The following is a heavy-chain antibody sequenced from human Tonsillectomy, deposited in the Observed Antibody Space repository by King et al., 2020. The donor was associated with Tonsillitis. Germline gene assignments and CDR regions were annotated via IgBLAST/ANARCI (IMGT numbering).Heavy chain of an antibody. V-gene: IGHV4-39*01. CDR1: GGSISSISYY. Sequence: QLQESGPGLVKPSETLSLTCTVSGGSISSISYYWGWIRQPPGKGLEWIGSIYYSGTTYYNPSLKSRVTISVDTSKNQFSLKLSFVTAADTAVYHCASIHSDYGGYWYHDLWGRGTLVTVSS. CDR3: ASIHSDYGGYWYHDL. D-gene: IGHD4-23*01. CDR2: IYYSGTT. J-gene: IGHJ2*01.